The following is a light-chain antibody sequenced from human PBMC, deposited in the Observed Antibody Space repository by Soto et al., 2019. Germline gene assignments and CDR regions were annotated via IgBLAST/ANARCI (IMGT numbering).Light chain of an antibody. CDR1: QSISNW. CDR3: QQYNTYWT. V-gene: IGKV1-5*03. CDR2: KAS. Sequence: DIQMTQSPSTLSASVGDRVTITCRASQSISNWLAWYQQKPGKAPKLLIYKASSLEGGVPPRFSGSGSGTEFTLTIRSLQPDDFATYYCQQYNTYWTFGQGTRVEIK. J-gene: IGKJ1*01.